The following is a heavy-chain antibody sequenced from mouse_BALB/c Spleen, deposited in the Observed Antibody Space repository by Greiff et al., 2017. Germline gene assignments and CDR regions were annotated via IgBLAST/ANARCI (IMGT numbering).Heavy chain of an antibody. CDR1: GYTFTSYW. J-gene: IGHJ4*01. V-gene: IGHV1-61*01. Sequence: QVQLQQSGPELVRPGASVKMSCKASGYTFTSYWMNWVKQRPGRGLEWIGRIDPSDSETHYNQKFKDKATLTVDKTSSTAYIQLSSLTSEDSAVYYCAREGYYGYDYAMDYWGQGTSVTVSS. CDR2: IDPSDSET. CDR3: AREGYYGYDYAMDY. D-gene: IGHD1-2*01.